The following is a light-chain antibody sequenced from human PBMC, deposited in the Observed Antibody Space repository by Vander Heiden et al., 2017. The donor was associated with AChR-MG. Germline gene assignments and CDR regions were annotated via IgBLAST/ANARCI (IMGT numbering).Light chain of an antibody. V-gene: IGLV1-44*01. CDR1: SSNIGSNT. CDR3: AAWDDSLNGEV. CDR2: RNN. J-gene: IGLJ1*01. Sequence: HSVLTPPPSASGTPAQRVTIPCSGSSSNIGSNTVNWYQQLPGTAPKLLIYRNNQRPSGVPDRFSGSKSGTSASLAISGLQSEDEADYYCAAWDDSLNGEVFGTGTKVTVL.